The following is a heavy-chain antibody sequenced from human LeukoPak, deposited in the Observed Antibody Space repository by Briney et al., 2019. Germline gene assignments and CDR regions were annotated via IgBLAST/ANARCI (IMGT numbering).Heavy chain of an antibody. D-gene: IGHD2-21*02. Sequence: ASVKVSCKASGGTFSNYAISWVRQAPGQGLEWMGGIIPIFGRANYAQKFQGRVTITADESTSTAYMELSSLRSEDTAVYYCARTPSVVVTASPWLGWFDPSGQGTLATVSS. J-gene: IGHJ5*02. CDR3: ARTPSVVVTASPWLGWFDP. V-gene: IGHV1-69*13. CDR1: GGTFSNYA. CDR2: IIPIFGRA.